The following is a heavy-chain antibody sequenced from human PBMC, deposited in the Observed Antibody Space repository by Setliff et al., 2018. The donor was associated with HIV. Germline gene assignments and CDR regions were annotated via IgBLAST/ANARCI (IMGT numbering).Heavy chain of an antibody. CDR1: GGSFSDFY. D-gene: IGHD4-17*01. CDR3: ARDPPGYGDSNDY. V-gene: IGHV4-34*01. Sequence: SETLSLTCAVFGGSFSDFYWSWIRQPPGKGLEWIGEISYSGSTVYNPSLKSRVTMSVDASKNLVSLNLNSVTAADTAVYYCARDPPGYGDSNDYWGQGTLVTVSS. J-gene: IGHJ4*02. CDR2: ISYSGST.